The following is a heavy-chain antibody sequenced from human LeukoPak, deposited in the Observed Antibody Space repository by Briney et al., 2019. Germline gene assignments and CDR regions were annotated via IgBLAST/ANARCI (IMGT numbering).Heavy chain of an antibody. D-gene: IGHD1-26*01. CDR2: ISYDGSNE. V-gene: IGHV3-30-3*01. Sequence: GGSLRLSCAASGFTFSSYAMSWVRQAPGKGLEWVAVISYDGSNEYYADSVKGRFTISRDNSKNTLYLQMNSLRAEDTAVYYCARDSGSYRGYFDYWGQGTLVTVSS. CDR1: GFTFSSYA. CDR3: ARDSGSYRGYFDY. J-gene: IGHJ4*02.